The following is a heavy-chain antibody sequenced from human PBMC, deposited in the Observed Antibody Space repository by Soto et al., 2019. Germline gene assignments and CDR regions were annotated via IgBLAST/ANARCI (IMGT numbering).Heavy chain of an antibody. CDR3: AKDYSSGRLRFLEWLFDY. J-gene: IGHJ4*02. Sequence: EVQLVESGGGLVQPGRSPRLSCAASGFTFDDYAMHWVRQAPGKGLEWVSGISWNSGSKGYADSVKGRFTISRNNAKNSLYLQMNSLRAEDTALYYCAKDYSSGRLRFLEWLFDYWGQGTLVTVSS. CDR1: GFTFDDYA. D-gene: IGHD3-3*01. CDR2: ISWNSGSK. V-gene: IGHV3-9*01.